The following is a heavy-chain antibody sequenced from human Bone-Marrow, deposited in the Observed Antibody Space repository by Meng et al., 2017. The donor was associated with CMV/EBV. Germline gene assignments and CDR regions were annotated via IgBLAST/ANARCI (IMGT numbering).Heavy chain of an antibody. V-gene: IGHV3-30-3*01. D-gene: IGHD2-15*01. CDR2: ISYDGSNK. CDR3: ARDRSSVVVVAADYYFDY. Sequence: GGPLRLSCAASGFTFSSYAMHWVRQAPGKGLEWVAVISYDGSNKYYADSVKGRFTISRDNSKNTLYLQMNSLRAEDTAVYYCARDRSSVVVVAADYYFDYWGQGTLVTFSS. J-gene: IGHJ4*02. CDR1: GFTFSSYA.